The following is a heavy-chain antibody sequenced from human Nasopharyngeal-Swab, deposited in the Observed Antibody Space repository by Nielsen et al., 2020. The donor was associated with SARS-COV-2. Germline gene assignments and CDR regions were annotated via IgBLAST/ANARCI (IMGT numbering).Heavy chain of an antibody. CDR3: AKAQLYHDSSGYRD. Sequence: GGSLRLSCAASGFTFSSYAMSWVRQAPGKGLEWVSAISGSGGSTYYADSVKGRFTISRDNSKNTLYLQMNSLRAEDTAVYYCAKAQLYHDSSGYRDWGQGTLVTVSS. CDR1: GFTFSSYA. D-gene: IGHD3-22*01. V-gene: IGHV3-23*01. J-gene: IGHJ4*02. CDR2: ISGSGGST.